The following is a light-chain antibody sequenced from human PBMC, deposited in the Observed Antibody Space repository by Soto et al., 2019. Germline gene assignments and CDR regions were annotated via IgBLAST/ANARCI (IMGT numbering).Light chain of an antibody. CDR1: QSVSSY. Sequence: EIVLTQSPATLSLSPGERGALSCRASQSVSSYLAWYQQKPGQAPRLLIYGASTRAADVPARFSGGGSGTEFTLTISSLQSEDFAEYHCQQYNNWPQTFGQGTKVDIK. V-gene: IGKV3-15*01. J-gene: IGKJ1*01. CDR3: QQYNNWPQT. CDR2: GAS.